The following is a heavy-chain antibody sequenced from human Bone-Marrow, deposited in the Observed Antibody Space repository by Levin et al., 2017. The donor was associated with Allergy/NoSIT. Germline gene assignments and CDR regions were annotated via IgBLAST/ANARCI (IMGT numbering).Heavy chain of an antibody. D-gene: IGHD6-13*01. V-gene: IGHV4-59*01. Sequence: PSETLSLTCTVSGGSISSYYWSWIRQPPGKGLEWIGYIYYSGSTNYNPSLKSRVTISVDTSKNQFSLKLSSVTAADTAVYYCARAGGSGSSWYSAFDIWGQGTMVTVSS. CDR3: ARAGGSGSSWYSAFDI. J-gene: IGHJ3*02. CDR1: GGSISSYY. CDR2: IYYSGST.